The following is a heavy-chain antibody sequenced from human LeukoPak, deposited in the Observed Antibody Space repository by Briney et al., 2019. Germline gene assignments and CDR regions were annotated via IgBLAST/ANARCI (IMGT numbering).Heavy chain of an antibody. Sequence: SQTLSLTCTVSVDPISSGGYYCSWSRQHPGKGLEWIGYIYYSGSTYYNPSLKSRVTISVDTSKNQFSLKLSSVTAADTAVYYCARSYYYDSSGYLDYWGQGTLVTVSS. V-gene: IGHV4-31*03. CDR1: VDPISSGGYY. J-gene: IGHJ4*02. D-gene: IGHD3-22*01. CDR3: ARSYYYDSSGYLDY. CDR2: IYYSGST.